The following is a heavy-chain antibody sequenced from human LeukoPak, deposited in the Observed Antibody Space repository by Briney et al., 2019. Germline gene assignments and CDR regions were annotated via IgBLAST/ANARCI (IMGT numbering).Heavy chain of an antibody. CDR1: GGSISISSYY. CDR3: ARHDYSNNWFDP. D-gene: IGHD4-11*01. Sequence: SETLSLTCTVSGGSISISSYYWGWIRQPPGKGLEWIGSIYYSGSTYYNPSLKSRVTISVDTSKNQFSLKLSSVTAADTAVYYCARHDYSNNWFDPWGQGTLVTVSS. CDR2: IYYSGST. V-gene: IGHV4-39*01. J-gene: IGHJ5*02.